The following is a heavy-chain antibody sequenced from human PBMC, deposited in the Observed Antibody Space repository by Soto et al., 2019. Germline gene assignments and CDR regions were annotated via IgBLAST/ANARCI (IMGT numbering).Heavy chain of an antibody. CDR3: AKTFAWGSYYRD. CDR2: ISGSGGST. CDR1: GFTFSSYA. Sequence: GASVKVSCAASGFTFSSYAMSWVRQAPGKGLEWVSAISGSGGSTYYADSVKGRFTISRDNSKNTLYLQMNSLRAEDTAVYYCAKTFAWGSYYRDWGQGTLVTSPQ. J-gene: IGHJ4*02. V-gene: IGHV3-23*01. D-gene: IGHD1-26*01.